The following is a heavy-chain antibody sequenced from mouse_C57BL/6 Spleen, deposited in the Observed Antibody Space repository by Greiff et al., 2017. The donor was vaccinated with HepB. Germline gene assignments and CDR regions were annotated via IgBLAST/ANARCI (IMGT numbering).Heavy chain of an antibody. D-gene: IGHD1-1*01. CDR1: GFTFSSYA. CDR3: TRDENYYGSSPYCAMDY. V-gene: IGHV5-9-1*02. Sequence: DVKLVESGEGLVKPGGSLKLSCAASGFTFSSYAMSWVRQTPEKRLEWVAYISSGGDYIYYADTVKGRFTISRDNARNTLYLQMSSLKSEDTAMYYCTRDENYYGSSPYCAMDYWGQGTSVTVSS. J-gene: IGHJ4*01. CDR2: ISSGGDYI.